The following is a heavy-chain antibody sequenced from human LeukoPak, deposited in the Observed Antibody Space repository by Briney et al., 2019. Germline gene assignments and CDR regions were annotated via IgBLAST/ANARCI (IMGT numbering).Heavy chain of an antibody. V-gene: IGHV3-23*01. CDR1: GFTFSSYA. CDR2: ISGSGGST. D-gene: IGHD3-10*01. CDR3: AKSYYYGSGSYHYQYHGMDV. Sequence: LAGGSLKLSCAASGFTFSSYAMSWVRQAPGKGLEWVSAISGSGGSTYYADSVKGRFTISRDNSKNTLYLQMNSLRAEDTAVYYCAKSYYYGSGSYHYQYHGMDVWGQGTTVTVSS. J-gene: IGHJ6*02.